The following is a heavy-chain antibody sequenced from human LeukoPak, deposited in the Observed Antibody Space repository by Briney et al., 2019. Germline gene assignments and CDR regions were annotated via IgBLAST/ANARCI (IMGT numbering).Heavy chain of an antibody. CDR1: GGSISSYY. V-gene: IGHV4-59*01. CDR3: ARGSLRYFDWLNCFDY. CDR2: IYYSGST. D-gene: IGHD3-9*01. Sequence: SETLSLTCTVSGGSISSYYWSWIRQPPGKGLEWIGYIYYSGSTNYNPSLKSRVTISVDTSKNQFPLKLSSVTAADTAVYYCARGSLRYFDWLNCFDYWGQGTLVTVSS. J-gene: IGHJ4*02.